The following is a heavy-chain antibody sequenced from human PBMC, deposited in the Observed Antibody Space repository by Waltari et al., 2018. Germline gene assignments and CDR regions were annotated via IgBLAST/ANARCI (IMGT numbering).Heavy chain of an antibody. Sequence: EVQLVESGGGLVQPGGSLRLSCVASGFTLRGTWLHWVRQVPGKGLVWVSRISGDGSTINYADSVKGRFTISRDTAKNTLYLQMNSLRAEDTAVYYCARGADLRGQGILVTVSS. D-gene: IGHD3-3*01. CDR3: ARGADL. J-gene: IGHJ4*02. V-gene: IGHV3-74*01. CDR2: ISGDGSTI. CDR1: GFTLRGTW.